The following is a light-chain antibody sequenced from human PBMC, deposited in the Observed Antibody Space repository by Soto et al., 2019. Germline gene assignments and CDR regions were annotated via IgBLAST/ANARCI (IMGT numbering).Light chain of an antibody. J-gene: IGKJ5*01. V-gene: IGKV1-13*02. CDR1: QDIRGA. CDR3: QQVNSCPTT. Sequence: AIQVTQSPSSLSASVGDRVTMTCRASQDIRGALAWYQQKSGKPPNLLIYDVSTLEGGVPSRFSGSGSGTEFTLTISSLQPEDFGTYHCQQVNSCPTTFGHGTRLEIK. CDR2: DVS.